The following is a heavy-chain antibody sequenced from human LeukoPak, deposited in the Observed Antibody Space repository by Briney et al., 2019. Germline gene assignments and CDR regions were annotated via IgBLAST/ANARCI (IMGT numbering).Heavy chain of an antibody. Sequence: PGGSLRLSCAASGFTFSSYSMNWVRQAPGKGLEWVSSISGSSYYIYYADSVKGRFTISRDNAKNSLYLQMNSLRVEDTAVYYCAKEGDGYYGGRFDYWGQGALVTVSS. D-gene: IGHD5-24*01. V-gene: IGHV3-21*04. J-gene: IGHJ4*02. CDR2: ISGSSYYI. CDR3: AKEGDGYYGGRFDY. CDR1: GFTFSSYS.